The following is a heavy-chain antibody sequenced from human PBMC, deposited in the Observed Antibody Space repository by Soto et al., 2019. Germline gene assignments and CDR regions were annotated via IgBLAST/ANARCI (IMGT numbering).Heavy chain of an antibody. CDR1: GFTFSSYA. D-gene: IGHD1-26*01. CDR3: AKDMVRVATSIGGNDPFDI. V-gene: IGHV3-23*01. J-gene: IGHJ3*02. Sequence: EVQLLESGGGLVQPGGSLRLSCAASGFTFSSYAMSWVRQAPGKGLEWVSAISGSGGSTYYADSVKGRFTISRDNSKNTLYLQMNSLRAEDTAVYYCAKDMVRVATSIGGNDPFDIWGQGTMVTVSS. CDR2: ISGSGGST.